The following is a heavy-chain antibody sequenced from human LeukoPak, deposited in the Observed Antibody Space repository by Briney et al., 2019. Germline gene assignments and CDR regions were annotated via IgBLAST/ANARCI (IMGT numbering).Heavy chain of an antibody. V-gene: IGHV3-30*02. D-gene: IGHD3-22*01. CDR2: IRYDGSNK. Sequence: PGGSLRLSCAASGFTFSSYGMHWVRQAPGKGLDWVAFIRYDGSNKYYADSVKGRFTISRDNSKSTLYLQMNSLRAEYTAVYYCAKTSNYYDSSGYIYFDYWGQGTLVTVPS. J-gene: IGHJ4*02. CDR1: GFTFSSYG. CDR3: AKTSNYYDSSGYIYFDY.